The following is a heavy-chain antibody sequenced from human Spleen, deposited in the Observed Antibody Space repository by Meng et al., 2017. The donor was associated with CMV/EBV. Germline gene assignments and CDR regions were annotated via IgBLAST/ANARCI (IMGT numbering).Heavy chain of an antibody. CDR1: GGTFSSYT. V-gene: IGHV1-69*05. Sequence: SVKVSCKASGGTFSSYTISWVRQAPGQGLEWMAGIIPIFATTYYAQKFQGRVTITTDRSANTLYMELSSLRSEDTAVYYCARDPSGSYYSQRNDYWGQGTLVTVSS. CDR3: ARDPSGSYYSQRNDY. D-gene: IGHD1-26*01. CDR2: IIPIFATT. J-gene: IGHJ4*02.